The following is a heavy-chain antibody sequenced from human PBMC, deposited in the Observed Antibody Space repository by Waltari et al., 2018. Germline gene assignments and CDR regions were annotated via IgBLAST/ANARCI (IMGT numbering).Heavy chain of an antibody. CDR3: ARSRKSRPRYFDY. J-gene: IGHJ4*02. Sequence: EVQLVESGGGLVKHGGSLRPACAASAFHHTTHWMRWVRQAPGKGLEWVANIKQDGSVKDYVDSVKGRFTISRYNAKNSVYLQMNSLGVEDTAVYYCARSRKSRPRYFDYWGQGTLVTVSS. CDR2: IKQDGSVK. V-gene: IGHV3-7*01. CDR1: AFHHTTHW.